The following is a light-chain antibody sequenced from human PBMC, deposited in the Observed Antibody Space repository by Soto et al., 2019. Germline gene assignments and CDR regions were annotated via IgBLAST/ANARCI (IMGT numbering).Light chain of an antibody. CDR3: AAWDGTLATLV. J-gene: IGLJ3*02. V-gene: IGLV1-47*01. Sequence: QSVLTQPPSASGTPGQRVTMSCSGGSSNIGSNFVYWYQQVPGTAPKLLIYRNNQRPSGVPDRFSGSKSATSASLAITGLRSEDDADSLCAAWDGTLATLVFGGGTKLTVL. CDR2: RNN. CDR1: SSNIGSNF.